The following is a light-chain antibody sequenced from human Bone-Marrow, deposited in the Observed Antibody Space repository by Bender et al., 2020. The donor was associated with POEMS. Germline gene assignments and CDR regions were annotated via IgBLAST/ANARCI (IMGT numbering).Light chain of an antibody. CDR3: SSYTSSSTLVV. CDR1: SNDVGAYNY. V-gene: IGLV2-14*01. J-gene: IGLJ2*01. CDR2: DVS. Sequence: QSALTQPASVSGSPGQSITISCTGTSNDVGAYNYVSWHQQHPGKAPKVIIYDVSNRPSGVSNRFSGSKSGNTASLTIAGLQAEDEADYYCSSYTSSSTLVVFGGGTKLTVL.